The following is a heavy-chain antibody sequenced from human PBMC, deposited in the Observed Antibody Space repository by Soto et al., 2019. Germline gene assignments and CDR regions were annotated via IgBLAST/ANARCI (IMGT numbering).Heavy chain of an antibody. J-gene: IGHJ6*02. Sequence: PGGSLRLSCAASGFTFSSYAMSWVRQAPGKGLEWVSAISGSGGSTYYADSVKGRFTISRDNSKNTLYLQMSSLRAEDTAVYYCAKDAGGYDFWSGYFGSKDDYYYYGMDVWGQGTTVTVSS. CDR2: ISGSGGST. CDR3: AKDAGGYDFWSGYFGSKDDYYYYGMDV. V-gene: IGHV3-23*01. CDR1: GFTFSSYA. D-gene: IGHD3-3*01.